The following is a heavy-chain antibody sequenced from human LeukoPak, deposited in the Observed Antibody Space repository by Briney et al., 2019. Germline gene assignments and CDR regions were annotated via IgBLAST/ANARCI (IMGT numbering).Heavy chain of an antibody. Sequence: GGSLRLSCAASGFTFSSYWMHWVRQAPGKGLVWVSRINSDGSSTSYADSVKGRFTISRDNAKNTLYLQMNSLRAEDTAVYYCAKDSTRYSRDPVDYFDYWGQGTLVTVSS. CDR3: AKDSTRYSRDPVDYFDY. CDR1: GFTFSSYW. J-gene: IGHJ4*02. D-gene: IGHD6-13*01. CDR2: INSDGSST. V-gene: IGHV3-74*01.